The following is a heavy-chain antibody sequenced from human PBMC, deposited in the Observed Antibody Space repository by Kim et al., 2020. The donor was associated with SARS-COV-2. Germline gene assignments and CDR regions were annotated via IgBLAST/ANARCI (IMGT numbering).Heavy chain of an antibody. CDR3: AREDSYSSSWYSDY. Sequence: GESLKISCKGSGYSFTSYWISWVRQMPGKGLEWMGRIDPSDSYTNYSPSFQGHVTISVDKSISTAYLQWSSLKASDTAMYYCAREDSYSSSWYSDYLGQGTLVTISS. V-gene: IGHV5-10-1*01. CDR2: IDPSDSYT. CDR1: GYSFTSYW. D-gene: IGHD6-13*01. J-gene: IGHJ4*02.